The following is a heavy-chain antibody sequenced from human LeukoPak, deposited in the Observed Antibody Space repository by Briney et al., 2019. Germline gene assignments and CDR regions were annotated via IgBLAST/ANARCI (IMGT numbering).Heavy chain of an antibody. Sequence: SVKVSCKASGGTFSSYAISWVRQAPGQGLEWMGGIIPVFGTANYAQKFQGRVTITTDESTSTAYMELSSLRSEDTAVYYCARDPPEYCSSTSCYTENAFDIWGQGTMVTVSS. CDR1: GGTFSSYA. D-gene: IGHD2-2*02. CDR3: ARDPPEYCSSTSCYTENAFDI. CDR2: IIPVFGTA. V-gene: IGHV1-69*05. J-gene: IGHJ3*02.